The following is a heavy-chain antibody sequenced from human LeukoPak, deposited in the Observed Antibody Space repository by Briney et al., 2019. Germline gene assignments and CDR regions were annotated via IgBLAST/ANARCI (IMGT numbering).Heavy chain of an antibody. CDR2: IYSPGT. CDR3: VRGIGTSYDSSRDAFDI. Sequence: SQTLSLTCTVSAGSISSGDYYWSWVRQPAGKGLEWIGRIYSPGTNYNYNPSLKIRVTISIDTSKNQFSLRLTSVTAADTAVYYCVRGIGTSYDSSRDAFDIWGQGTMVSVSS. CDR1: AGSISSGDYY. V-gene: IGHV4-61*02. J-gene: IGHJ3*02. D-gene: IGHD3-22*01.